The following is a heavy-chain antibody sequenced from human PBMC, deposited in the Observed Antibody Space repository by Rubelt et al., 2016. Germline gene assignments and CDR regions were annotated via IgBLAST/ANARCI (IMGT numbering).Heavy chain of an antibody. D-gene: IGHD6-19*01. V-gene: IGHV4-59*08. CDR1: GGSISSYY. CDR2: IYYSGST. Sequence: GPGLVKPSETLSLTCTVSGGSISSYYWSWIRQPPRKGLEWIGYIYYSGSTNYNPSLKSRVTISVDTSKNQFSLKLSSVTAADTAVYYCARHPPGIAVAGTEAHAFDIWGQGTMVTVSS. CDR3: ARHPPGIAVAGTEAHAFDI. J-gene: IGHJ3*02.